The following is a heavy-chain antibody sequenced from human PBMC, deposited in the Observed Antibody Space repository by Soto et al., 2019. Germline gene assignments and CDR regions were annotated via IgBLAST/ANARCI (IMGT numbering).Heavy chain of an antibody. J-gene: IGHJ4*02. CDR2: IIPIFGTA. V-gene: IGHV1-69*01. CDR1: GGSFSTYA. Sequence: QVQLVQSGAEVQKPGSSVKVSCKASGGSFSTYAISWVRQAPGQGLEWMGGIIPIFGTANYAQKFQGRGRITADESTTTAHMALSSLGSDDTAVYFCARFSGISGNYQGFDYWGQGTLVTVSS. D-gene: IGHD1-26*01. CDR3: ARFSGISGNYQGFDY.